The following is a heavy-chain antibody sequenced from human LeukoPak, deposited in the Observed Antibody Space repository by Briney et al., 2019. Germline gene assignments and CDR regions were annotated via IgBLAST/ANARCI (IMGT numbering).Heavy chain of an antibody. CDR1: GGTFSSYA. J-gene: IGHJ4*02. CDR3: ARDEESEAAASHFDY. D-gene: IGHD6-13*01. Sequence: SVKVSCKASGGTFSSYAISWVRQAPGQGLEWMGRIIPIFGTANYAQKFQGRVTITTDESTSTAYMELSSLRSEDTAVYYCARDEESEAAASHFDYWGQGTLVTVSS. CDR2: IIPIFGTA. V-gene: IGHV1-69*05.